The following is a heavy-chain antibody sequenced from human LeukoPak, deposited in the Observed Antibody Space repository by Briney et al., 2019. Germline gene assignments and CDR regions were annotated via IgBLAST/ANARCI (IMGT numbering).Heavy chain of an antibody. V-gene: IGHV1-69*04. CDR3: ARGRDGYNYNY. D-gene: IGHD5-24*01. Sequence: ASVKVSCKASESTFSIDAINWVRQAPGQGLEWMGRIMPIFDLANYAQKFQGRVTINADKSTSTAYMELSSLRSEDTAVYYCARGRDGYNYNYWGQGTLVTVSS. J-gene: IGHJ4*02. CDR1: ESTFSIDA. CDR2: IMPIFDLA.